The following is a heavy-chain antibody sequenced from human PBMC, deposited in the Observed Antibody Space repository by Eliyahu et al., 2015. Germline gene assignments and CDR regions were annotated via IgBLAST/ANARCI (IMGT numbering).Heavy chain of an antibody. V-gene: IGHV4-4*02. CDR3: AREDSDYYYGMDV. CDR1: GGSISSSNW. D-gene: IGHD3/OR15-3a*01. CDR2: IYHSGST. Sequence: QVQLQESGPGLLKPSGTLSLTCXXSGGSISSSNWWSWVRQPPGKGLEWIGEIYHSGSTNYNPSLKSRVTISVDKSKNQFSLKLSSVTAADTAVYYCAREDSDYYYGMDVWGQGTTVTVSS. J-gene: IGHJ6*02.